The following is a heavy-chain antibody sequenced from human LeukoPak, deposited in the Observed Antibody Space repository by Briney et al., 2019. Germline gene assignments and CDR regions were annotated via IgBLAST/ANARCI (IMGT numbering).Heavy chain of an antibody. V-gene: IGHV3-30*04. CDR1: GFTFSSYA. CDR3: AGESFDI. J-gene: IGHJ3*02. Sequence: GGSLRLSCAASGFTFSSYALDWVRQAPGKGLEWVAVISKDGNSQNYADSVKGRFTISRDNSKNTLYLQMNSLRPGDTAVYYCAGESFDIWGQGTTVTVSS. CDR2: ISKDGNSQ.